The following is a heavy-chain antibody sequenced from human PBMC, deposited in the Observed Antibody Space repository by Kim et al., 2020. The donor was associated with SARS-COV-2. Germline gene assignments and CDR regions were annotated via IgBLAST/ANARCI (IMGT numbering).Heavy chain of an antibody. CDR1: GGSISSGSYY. Sequence: SETLSLTCTVSGGSISSGSYYWSWIRQPAGKGLEWIGRIYTSGSTNYNPSLKSRVTISVDTSKNQFSLKLSSVTAADTAVYYCARERAAPLGSWFHQLAIDYGDSYWGQGALVTVSS. V-gene: IGHV4-61*02. J-gene: IGHJ4*02. CDR2: IYTSGST. CDR3: ARERAAPLGSWFHQLAIDYGDSY. D-gene: IGHD4-17*01.